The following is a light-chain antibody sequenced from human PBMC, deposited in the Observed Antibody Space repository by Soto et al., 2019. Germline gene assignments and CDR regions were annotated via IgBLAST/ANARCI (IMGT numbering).Light chain of an antibody. CDR3: QHYNSYSEA. Sequence: IQMTQSPSSVSSSVGYIFTITCRASQGISNWLAWYRQKPGRAPDLLISSASSLQSGVPSRFSGSGSGTEFTLTISSLQPDDFATYYCQHYNSYSEAFGQGTKVDIK. CDR1: QGISNW. J-gene: IGKJ1*01. CDR2: SAS. V-gene: IGKV1D-16*01.